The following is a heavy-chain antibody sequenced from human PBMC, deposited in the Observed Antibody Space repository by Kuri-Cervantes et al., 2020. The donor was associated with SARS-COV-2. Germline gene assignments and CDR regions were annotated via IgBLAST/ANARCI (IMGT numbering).Heavy chain of an antibody. V-gene: IGHV4-39*01. CDR2: IYYSGST. D-gene: IGHD2-15*01. J-gene: IGHJ5*02. Sequence: GSLRLSCTVSGGSISSSSYYWGWIRQPPGKGLEWIGSIYYSGSTYYNPSLKSRVTISVDTSKNQFSLKLSSVTAADTAVYYCARLKRGSNWFDPWGQGTLVTVSS. CDR3: ARLKRGSNWFDP. CDR1: GGSISSSSYY.